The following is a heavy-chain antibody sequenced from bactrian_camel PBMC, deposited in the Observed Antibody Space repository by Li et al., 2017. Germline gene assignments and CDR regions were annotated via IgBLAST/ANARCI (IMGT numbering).Heavy chain of an antibody. Sequence: HVQLVESGGGSVQAGGSLRLSCLASGLNFSACTMGWYRQGPEKDREMVARMTGSGSTNYADSVKGRFTISRDNAKNTVYLQMNSLKLEDTAVYYCAASAFGLCGPRLYHYNYWGQGTQVTVS. CDR1: GLNFSACT. J-gene: IGHJ4*01. V-gene: IGHV3S53*01. CDR3: AASAFGLCGPRLYHYNY. CDR2: MTGSGST. D-gene: IGHD2*01.